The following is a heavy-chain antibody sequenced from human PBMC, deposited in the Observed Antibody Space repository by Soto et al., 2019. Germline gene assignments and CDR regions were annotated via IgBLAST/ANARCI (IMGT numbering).Heavy chain of an antibody. J-gene: IGHJ6*02. D-gene: IGHD5-18*01. V-gene: IGHV3-30*18. CDR1: GFIFSSYG. CDR3: AKDRHTAMGDWYYGMDV. CDR2: ISNDGSNK. Sequence: GGSLRLSCAASGFIFSSYGIHWVRQAPGKGLEWVAVISNDGSNKYYADSVKGRFTISRDNSKNTSYLQMSSLRAEDTAVYYCAKDRHTAMGDWYYGMDVWGQGATVTAP.